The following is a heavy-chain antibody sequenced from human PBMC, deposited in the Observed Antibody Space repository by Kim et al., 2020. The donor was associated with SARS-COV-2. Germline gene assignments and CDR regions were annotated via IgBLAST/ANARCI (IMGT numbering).Heavy chain of an antibody. CDR3: ARESSRRADY. CDR2: RT. J-gene: IGHJ4*02. Sequence: RTFYADSVKGRFTISRNNSKNTLFLQVNSLRAEDTALYYCARESSRRADYWGQGTLVTVSS. D-gene: IGHD2-2*01. V-gene: IGHV3-23*01.